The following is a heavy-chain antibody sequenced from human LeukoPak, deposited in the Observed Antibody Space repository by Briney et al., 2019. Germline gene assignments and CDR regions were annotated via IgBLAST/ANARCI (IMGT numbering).Heavy chain of an antibody. V-gene: IGHV4-39*01. J-gene: IGHJ4*02. D-gene: IGHD5-18*01. Sequence: SETLSLTCTVSGDSISNSSYYWGWIRQPPGKGLEWIGSIYYSGDTYYSPSLKSRVTISVDTSKSQFSLKLSSVTAADTAVYYCARLRGYTYGPPGYWGQGTLVTVSS. CDR2: IYYSGDT. CDR1: GDSISNSSYY. CDR3: ARLRGYTYGPPGY.